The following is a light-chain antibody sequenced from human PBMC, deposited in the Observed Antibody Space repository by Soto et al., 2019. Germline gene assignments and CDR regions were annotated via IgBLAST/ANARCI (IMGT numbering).Light chain of an antibody. CDR2: EFS. CDR3: SSYAGSNKSV. V-gene: IGLV2-8*01. CDR1: SSDVGGYNY. J-gene: IGLJ1*01. Sequence: QSALTQPPSASGSPGQSVTISCTGTSSDVGGYNYVSWYQQHPGKAPKHMIYEFSKRPSGVPDRFSGAKSGNTASLTVSGLQPEDEADYYFSSYAGSNKSVFGTGTKLTVL.